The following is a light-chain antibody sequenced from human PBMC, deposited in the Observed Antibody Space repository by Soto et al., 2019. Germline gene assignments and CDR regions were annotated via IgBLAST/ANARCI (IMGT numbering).Light chain of an antibody. CDR3: QQYGRSPFT. Sequence: EIVLTQSPGTLSLSPGERATLSCRACQSVSSSYLAWYQQKPGQAPRLLIYGASNRATGIPDRFSGSGSGTDFTLTISRLEPEDFAVYFCQQYGRSPFTFGPGTKVDIK. V-gene: IGKV3-20*01. CDR2: GAS. J-gene: IGKJ3*01. CDR1: QSVSSSY.